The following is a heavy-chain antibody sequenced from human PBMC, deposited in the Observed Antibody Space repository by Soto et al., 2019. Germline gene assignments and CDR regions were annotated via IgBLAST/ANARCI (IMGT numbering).Heavy chain of an antibody. CDR1: GFTFSSYS. J-gene: IGHJ4*02. CDR3: RTYYDILAGYYDFDY. Sequence: GGSLRLSCAASGFTFSSYSMGWVRQAPGKGLEWISYISSRSNTIYYADSVKGRFTISGDNAKNSLYLQMNSLRAEDTAVYYCRTYYDILAGYYDFDYWGQGTLVTVSS. CDR2: ISSRSNTI. D-gene: IGHD3-9*01. V-gene: IGHV3-48*04.